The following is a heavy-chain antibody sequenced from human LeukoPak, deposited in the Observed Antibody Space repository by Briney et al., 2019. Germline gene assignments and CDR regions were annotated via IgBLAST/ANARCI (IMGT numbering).Heavy chain of an antibody. CDR2: LNPNSGDT. J-gene: IGHJ4*02. CDR1: GYTFTGYY. V-gene: IGHV1-2*02. D-gene: IGHD4-23*01. CDR3: ARAPAGGPFDN. Sequence: GASVKVSCKASGYTFTGYYMHWVRQAPGQGFEWMAWLNPNSGDTDSAQKFQGRVTMTRDTSITTAYLELSSLRSDDTAVYYCARAPAGGPFDNWGQGTLVTVSS.